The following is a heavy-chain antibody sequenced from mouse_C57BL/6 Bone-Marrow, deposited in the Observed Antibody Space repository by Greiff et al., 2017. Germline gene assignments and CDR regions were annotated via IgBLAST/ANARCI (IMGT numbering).Heavy chain of an antibody. CDR1: GFTFTDYY. CDR3: EKWRVVNMDY. D-gene: IGHD1-1*01. J-gene: IGHJ4*01. Sequence: EVNLVESGGGLVQPGGSLSLSCAASGFTFTDYYMRWVRQPPGKELEWFGFIRHKADGYTTEYSSSVKGRFTISRDNSQSILYLQMNALRADDGATYYCEKWRVVNMDYWGQGTSVTVSS. V-gene: IGHV7-3*01. CDR2: IRHKADGYTT.